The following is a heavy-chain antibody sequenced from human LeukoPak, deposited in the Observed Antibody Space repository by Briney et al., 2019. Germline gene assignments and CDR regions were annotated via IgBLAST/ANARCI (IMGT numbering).Heavy chain of an antibody. V-gene: IGHV1-46*01. Sequence: ASVKVSCKASGYTFTSYGISWVRQAPGQGLEWMGIINPSGGSTSYAQKFQGRVTMTRDTSTSTVYMELSSLRSEDTAVYYCARALLSYYYDSSGYSVRDYYYYGMDVWGQGTTVTVSS. CDR2: INPSGGST. CDR3: ARALLSYYYDSSGYSVRDYYYYGMDV. J-gene: IGHJ6*02. CDR1: GYTFTSYG. D-gene: IGHD3-22*01.